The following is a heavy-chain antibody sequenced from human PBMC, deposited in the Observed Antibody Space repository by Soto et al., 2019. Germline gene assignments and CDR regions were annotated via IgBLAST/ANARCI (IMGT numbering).Heavy chain of an antibody. CDR1: GFTFSSYG. J-gene: IGHJ4*02. Sequence: QVQLVESGGGVVQPGRSLRLSCAVSGFTFSSYGMNWVRQAPGKGLEWVAAIYYDGSNKYYADSVRGRFTISRDNFRNTLYLHMNSLRAEDTAVYYCARDSNDASSGYYAGFDYWCQGTLVTVSS. CDR2: IYYDGSNK. V-gene: IGHV3-33*01. D-gene: IGHD3-22*01. CDR3: ARDSNDASSGYYAGFDY.